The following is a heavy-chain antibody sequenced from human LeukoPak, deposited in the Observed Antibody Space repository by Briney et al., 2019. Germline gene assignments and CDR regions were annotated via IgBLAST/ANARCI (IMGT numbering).Heavy chain of an antibody. V-gene: IGHV3-11*01. CDR1: GFTFSDYY. D-gene: IGHD2-2*01. Sequence: GRSLRLSCAASGFTFSDYYMSWIRQAPGKGLEWVSYISSSGSAIYYADSVKGRFTISRDNAKNSLYLQMNSLRAEDTAVYYCAVGYCSSTSCYAFDYWGQGTLVTVSS. CDR3: AVGYCSSTSCYAFDY. J-gene: IGHJ4*02. CDR2: ISSSGSAI.